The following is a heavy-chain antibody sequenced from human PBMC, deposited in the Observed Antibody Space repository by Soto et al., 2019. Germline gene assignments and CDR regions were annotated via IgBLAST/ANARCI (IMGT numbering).Heavy chain of an antibody. CDR3: ARDRSDTMVRGVLSYYYYGMDV. D-gene: IGHD3-10*01. J-gene: IGHJ6*02. CDR2: IIPIFGTA. V-gene: IGHV1-69*13. Sequence: SVKVSCKASGGTFSSYAISWVRQAPGQGLEWMGGIIPIFGTANYAQKFQGRVTITADESTSTAYMELSSLRSEDTAVYYCARDRSDTMVRGVLSYYYYGMDVWGQGTTVTVSS. CDR1: GGTFSSYA.